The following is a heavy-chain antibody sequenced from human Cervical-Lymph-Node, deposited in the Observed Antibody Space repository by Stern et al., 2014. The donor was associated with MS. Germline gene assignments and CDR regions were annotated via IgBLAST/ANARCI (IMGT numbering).Heavy chain of an antibody. CDR1: GFSFSNYW. J-gene: IGHJ6*02. CDR2: INGDGGTT. CDR3: ARADTSLAHYGMDV. Sequence: QLVQSGGNLVQPGGSPRLSCAASGFSFSNYWMHWVRRGPGKGLVWLSRINGDGGTTIYADSVKGRFTISRDNARNTLFLQMDSLRAEDTAVYYCARADTSLAHYGMDVWGQGTTVTVSS. V-gene: IGHV3-74*02. D-gene: IGHD5-12*01.